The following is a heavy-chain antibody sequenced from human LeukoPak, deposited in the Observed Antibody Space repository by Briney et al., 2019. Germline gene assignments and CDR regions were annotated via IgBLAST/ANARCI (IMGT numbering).Heavy chain of an antibody. CDR1: GYTLTELS. D-gene: IGHD7-27*01. Sequence: ASVKVSCKVSGYTLTELSMHWVRLAPGKGLEWMGGFDPEDGETIYAQKFQGRVTMTEDTSTDTAYMELSSLRSEDTAVYYCATFWGSPPEADGGHFDYWGQGTLVTVSS. CDR2: FDPEDGET. J-gene: IGHJ4*02. CDR3: ATFWGSPPEADGGHFDY. V-gene: IGHV1-24*01.